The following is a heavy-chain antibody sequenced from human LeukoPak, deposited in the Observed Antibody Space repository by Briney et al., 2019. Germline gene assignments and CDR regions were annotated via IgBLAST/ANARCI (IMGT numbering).Heavy chain of an antibody. CDR1: GFTFSDYY. Sequence: GGSLRLSCAASGFTFSDYYMSWIRQAPGKGLEWVSYISSSGSTIYNADSVKGRFTISRDNAKNSLYLQMNSLRAEDTAVYYCARVLHCSSTSCYDWFDPWGQGTLVTVSS. V-gene: IGHV3-11*01. CDR3: ARVLHCSSTSCYDWFDP. D-gene: IGHD2-2*01. CDR2: ISSSGSTI. J-gene: IGHJ5*02.